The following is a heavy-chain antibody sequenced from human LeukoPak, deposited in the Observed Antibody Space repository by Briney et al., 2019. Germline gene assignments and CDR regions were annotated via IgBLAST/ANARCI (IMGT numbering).Heavy chain of an antibody. CDR3: AKLGTLDTYRQGNDLMDV. CDR1: GGSISSYY. J-gene: IGHJ6*02. V-gene: IGHV4-4*07. D-gene: IGHD1-1*01. Sequence: SETLSLTCTVSGGSISSYYWSWIRQPAGKGLEWIGRIYTSGSTNYNPSLKSRVTMSVDTSKNQFSLKLSSVTAADTAVYYCAKLGTLDTYRQGNDLMDVWGQGTTVTVSS. CDR2: IYTSGST.